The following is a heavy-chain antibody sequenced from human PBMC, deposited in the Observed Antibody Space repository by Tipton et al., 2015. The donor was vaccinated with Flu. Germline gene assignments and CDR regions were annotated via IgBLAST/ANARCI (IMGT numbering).Heavy chain of an antibody. D-gene: IGHD5/OR15-5a*01. J-gene: IGHJ4*02. V-gene: IGHV3-11*04. CDR2: ISSSGSTI. CDR3: ASPLGWPPRVSPG. Sequence: LSLTCTVSGGSISSSSYYWGWIRQPPGKGLEWVSYISSSGSTIYYADSVKGRFTISRDNAKNSLYLQMNSLRAEDTAVYYCASPLGWPPRVSPGWGQGTLVTVSS. CDR1: GGSISSSSYY.